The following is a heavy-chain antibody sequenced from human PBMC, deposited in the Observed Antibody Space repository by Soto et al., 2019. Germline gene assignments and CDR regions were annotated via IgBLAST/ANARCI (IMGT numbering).Heavy chain of an antibody. J-gene: IGHJ6*02. D-gene: IGHD6-19*01. V-gene: IGHV1-69*12. CDR2: ILPIFGRA. CDR3: ASWLKAAGIGANYYYGMDV. Sequence: QVQLVQSGAEVKKPGSSVKVSCKASGGTFSNYAFSWVRQAPGQGLEWLGGILPIFGRADYAQKFRGRVTITADESTSTAHMELSSLRSEDTAVYYCASWLKAAGIGANYYYGMDVWAQATTVTVSS. CDR1: GGTFSNYA.